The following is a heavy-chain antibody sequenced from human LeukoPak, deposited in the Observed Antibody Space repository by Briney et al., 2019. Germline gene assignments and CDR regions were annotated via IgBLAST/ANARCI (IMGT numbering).Heavy chain of an antibody. D-gene: IGHD5-18*01. J-gene: IGHJ6*03. CDR1: GFTFSDYY. CDR2: ISSSGSTI. Sequence: GGSLRLSCAASGFTFSDYYMSWIRQAPGKGLEWVSYISSSGSTIYYADSVKGRFTISRDNSKNTLYLQMNSLRAEDTAVYYCTTSEDTYSYYYYMDVWGRGTTVTVSS. CDR3: TTSEDTYSYYYYMDV. V-gene: IGHV3-11*01.